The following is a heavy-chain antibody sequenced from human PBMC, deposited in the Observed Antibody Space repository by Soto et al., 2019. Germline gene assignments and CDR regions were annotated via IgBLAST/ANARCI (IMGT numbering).Heavy chain of an antibody. D-gene: IGHD6-19*01. V-gene: IGHV3-23*01. Sequence: PXXSLRLSFAASGFTFSNYAMHWVLQAPGEGLEWVSGISDSGGRSDYADPVKGRFTISRDNSKNTLYLQMNSLRVEDTASYYCVKDRAGSVSYGFDFWGQGTMVTVSS. CDR1: GFTFSNYA. CDR3: VKDRAGSVSYGFDF. CDR2: ISDSGGRS. J-gene: IGHJ3*01.